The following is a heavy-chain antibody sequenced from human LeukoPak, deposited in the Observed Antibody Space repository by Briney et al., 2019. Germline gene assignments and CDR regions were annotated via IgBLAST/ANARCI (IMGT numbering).Heavy chain of an antibody. CDR3: ARDIFVIGSISQSYFDY. Sequence: GRSLRLSCAASGFTFSSYGMHWVRQAPGKGLEWVAVIWYDGSNKYYADSVKGRFTISRDNSKNTLYLQMNSLRAEDTAVYYCARDIFVIGSISQSYFDYWGQGTLVTVSS. J-gene: IGHJ4*02. CDR1: GFTFSSYG. CDR2: IWYDGSNK. D-gene: IGHD3-3*01. V-gene: IGHV3-33*01.